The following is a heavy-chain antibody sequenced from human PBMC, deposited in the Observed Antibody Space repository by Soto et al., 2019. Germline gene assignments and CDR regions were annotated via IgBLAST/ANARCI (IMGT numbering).Heavy chain of an antibody. J-gene: IGHJ4*02. CDR3: ARVPDYYDSSGRLYYFDY. Sequence: PSETLSLTCAVSGYSISSGYYWGWIRQPPGKGLEWIGSIYHSGSTYYNPSLKSRVTISVDTSKNQFSLKLSSVTAADTAVYYCARVPDYYDSSGRLYYFDYWDQGTLVTVSS. D-gene: IGHD3-22*01. CDR1: GYSISSGYY. CDR2: IYHSGST. V-gene: IGHV4-38-2*01.